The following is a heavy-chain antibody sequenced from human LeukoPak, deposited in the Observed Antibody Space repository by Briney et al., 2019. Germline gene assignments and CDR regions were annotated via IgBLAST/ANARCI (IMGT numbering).Heavy chain of an antibody. CDR2: IYYSGST. CDR1: GGSISSYY. D-gene: IGHD1-1*01. J-gene: IGHJ3*02. V-gene: IGHV4-59*08. CDR3: ASTKLGNWNVGDAFDI. Sequence: PSETLSLTCTVSGGSISSYYWSWIRQPPGKGLEWIGYIYYSGSTNYNPSLKSRVTISVDTSKNQFSLKLSSVTAADTAVYYCASTKLGNWNVGDAFDIWGQGTMVTVSS.